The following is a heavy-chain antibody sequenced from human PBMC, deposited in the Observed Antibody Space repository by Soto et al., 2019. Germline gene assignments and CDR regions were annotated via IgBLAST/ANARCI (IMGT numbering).Heavy chain of an antibody. CDR1: GFSVSSNY. J-gene: IGHJ4*02. CDR2: IYTDGST. CDR3: GRGARSRGDCCPIDY. D-gene: IGHD2-21*02. Sequence: EVQLVESGGDLIQPGGSLRLSCAASGFSVSSNYMTWVRQAPGKGLERVSFIYTDGSTYYADSVKGRFTISRDSSKNTLSLQMNSLRGEDTAVYYCGRGARSRGDCCPIDYWGQGTLVIVSS. V-gene: IGHV3-53*01.